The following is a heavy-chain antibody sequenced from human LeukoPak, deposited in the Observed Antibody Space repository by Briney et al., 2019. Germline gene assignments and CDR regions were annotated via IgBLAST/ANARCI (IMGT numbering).Heavy chain of an antibody. J-gene: IGHJ4*02. D-gene: IGHD3-10*01. V-gene: IGHV3-30-3*01. Sequence: GGSLRLSCAATGFTFSNYAIHWGRQAPGKGLEWVAFISDDGTRQHYADSVKGRFTISRDNSKNTLNLQMNSLRAEDTAVYYCVKDRTGTYTLDYWGQGTLVTVSS. CDR1: GFTFSNYA. CDR3: VKDRTGTYTLDY. CDR2: ISDDGTRQ.